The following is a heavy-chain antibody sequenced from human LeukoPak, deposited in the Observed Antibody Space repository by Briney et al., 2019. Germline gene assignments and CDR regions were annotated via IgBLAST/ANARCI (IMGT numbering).Heavy chain of an antibody. J-gene: IGHJ3*02. D-gene: IGHD3-22*01. V-gene: IGHV4-59*11. CDR1: GGSISSHY. Sequence: SETLSLTCTVSGGSISSHYWSWIRQPPGKGLEWIGYIYYSGSTNYNPSLKSRVTISVDTSKKQFTLKLSSVTAADTAVYYSARLSSGYPGGAFDIWGQRTMVTVSS. CDR2: IYYSGST. CDR3: ARLSSGYPGGAFDI.